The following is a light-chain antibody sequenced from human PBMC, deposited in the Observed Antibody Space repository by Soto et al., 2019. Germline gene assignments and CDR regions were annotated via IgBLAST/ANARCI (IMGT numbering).Light chain of an antibody. CDR1: RRDLGAYNY. CDR3: CSFAGSYTV. Sequence: QSALIEPRSVSGSPGQSVTISCTGTRRDLGAYNYVSWYQQHPGKAPKLMIYDVNRRPSGVPDRFSGSKSGNTASLTISGLQAEDEADYYCCSFAGSYTVFGGGTKL. CDR2: DVN. J-gene: IGLJ2*01. V-gene: IGLV2-11*01.